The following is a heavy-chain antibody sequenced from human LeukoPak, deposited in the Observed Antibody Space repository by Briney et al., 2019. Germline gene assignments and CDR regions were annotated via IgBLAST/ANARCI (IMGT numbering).Heavy chain of an antibody. J-gene: IGHJ5*02. Sequence: ASVKVSCXASGGTFSSYAISWVRQAHGQGLEWMGWINPNSGGTNYAQKFQGRVTMTRDTSISTAYMELSRLRSDDTAVYYCARDQGYYDFWSGGNWFDPWGQGTLVTVFS. D-gene: IGHD3-3*01. CDR3: ARDQGYYDFWSGGNWFDP. CDR2: INPNSGGT. CDR1: GGTFSSYA. V-gene: IGHV1-2*02.